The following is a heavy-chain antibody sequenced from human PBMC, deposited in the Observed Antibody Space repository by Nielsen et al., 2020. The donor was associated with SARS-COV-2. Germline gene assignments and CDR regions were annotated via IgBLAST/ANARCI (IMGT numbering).Heavy chain of an antibody. CDR3: AKEYGDWLDY. J-gene: IGHJ4*02. CDR2: ISYDGSNK. Sequence: GESLKISCAASGFTFSSYGMHWVRQAPGKGLEWVAVISYDGSNKYYADSVKGRFTISRDNSKNTLYLQMNSLRAEDTAVYYCAKEYGDWLDYWGQGTLVTVSS. V-gene: IGHV3-30*18. CDR1: GFTFSSYG. D-gene: IGHD3-10*01.